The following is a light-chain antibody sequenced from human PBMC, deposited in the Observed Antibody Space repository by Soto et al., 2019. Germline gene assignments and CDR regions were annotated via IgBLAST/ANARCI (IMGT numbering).Light chain of an antibody. CDR2: ASS. CDR1: QGIRND. V-gene: IGKV1-6*01. J-gene: IGKJ2*01. Sequence: AIQMTQSPSSLSASIGGRVTITCRASQGIRNDLGWYQQKPGKAPKLLIYASSRLQSGVPSRFSAYGSGTDFTLTISSLQPDDFGTYYCLQDYNYPYTFGQGTKLELK. CDR3: LQDYNYPYT.